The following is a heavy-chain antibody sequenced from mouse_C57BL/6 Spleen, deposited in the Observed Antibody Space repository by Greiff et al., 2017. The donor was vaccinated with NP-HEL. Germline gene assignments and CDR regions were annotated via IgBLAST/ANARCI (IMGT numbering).Heavy chain of an antibody. CDR3: ARYYGSSYYYAMDY. CDR1: GFTFSDYY. Sequence: LMESEGGLVQPGSSMKLSCTASGFTFSDYYMAWVRQVPEKGLEWVANINYDGSSTYYLDSLKSRFIISRDNAKNILYLQMSSLKSEDTATYYCARYYGSSYYYAMDYWGQGTSVTVSS. J-gene: IGHJ4*01. CDR2: INYDGSST. D-gene: IGHD1-1*01. V-gene: IGHV5-16*01.